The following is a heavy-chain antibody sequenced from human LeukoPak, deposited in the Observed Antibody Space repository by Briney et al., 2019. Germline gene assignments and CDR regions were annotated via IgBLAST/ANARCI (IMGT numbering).Heavy chain of an antibody. CDR3: AKAPATYVVCCHYMDV. CDR1: GYTFTSNY. CDR2: ISPSGAST. V-gene: IGHV1-46*01. D-gene: IGHD2-21*01. J-gene: IGHJ6*03. Sequence: ASVKVSCKSFGYTFTSNYMHWVRQAPGQGPEWMGVISPSGASTTYAQTFQGRVTLTRDMSTSTDYLELSSLRSEDTAVYYCAKAPATYVVCCHYMDVWGEGTTITVSS.